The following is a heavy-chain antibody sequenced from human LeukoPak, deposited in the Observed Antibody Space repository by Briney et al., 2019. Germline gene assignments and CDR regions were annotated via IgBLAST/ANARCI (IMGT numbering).Heavy chain of an antibody. CDR2: IKQDGSEK. CDR1: GFTFSSYW. Sequence: PGGTLRLSCAASGFTFSSYWMSWVRQAPGTGLERVANIKQDGSEKYYVDSVKGRFTISRDNAKNSLYLQMNSLRAEDTAVYYCARGWFGELLDAFDIWGQGTMVTVSS. V-gene: IGHV3-7*04. J-gene: IGHJ3*02. D-gene: IGHD3-10*01. CDR3: ARGWFGELLDAFDI.